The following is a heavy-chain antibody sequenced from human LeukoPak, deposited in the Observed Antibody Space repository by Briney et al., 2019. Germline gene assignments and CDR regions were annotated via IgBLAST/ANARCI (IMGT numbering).Heavy chain of an antibody. CDR1: GGYISSYY. CDR2: IFNSLST. D-gene: IGHD2-2*01. J-gene: IGHJ4*02. CDR3: ALGDCSSTSCYVFDY. Sequence: SETLSLTCTVSGGYISSYYWSWIRQPPGTELEGWRYIFNSLSTNYNPSLKSRVTISVDTSKYQFSLKLSSVTAADTAVYFCALGDCSSTSCYVFDYWGQGTLVTVSS. V-gene: IGHV4-59*01.